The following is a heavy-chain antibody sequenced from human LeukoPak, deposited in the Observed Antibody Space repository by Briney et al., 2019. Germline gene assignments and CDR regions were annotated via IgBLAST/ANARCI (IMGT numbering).Heavy chain of an antibody. D-gene: IGHD4-23*01. CDR3: ASTYGGNFNDAFDI. V-gene: IGHV1-69*04. CDR1: GGTFTSYA. CDR2: IIPIFGIA. J-gene: IGHJ3*02. Sequence: GSSLKVSCKASGGTFTSYAISWVRQAPGQGLERMGRIIPIFGIANYAQKFQGRVTITADKSTSTAYMELSSLRSEDTAVYYCASTYGGNFNDAFDIWGQGTMVTVSS.